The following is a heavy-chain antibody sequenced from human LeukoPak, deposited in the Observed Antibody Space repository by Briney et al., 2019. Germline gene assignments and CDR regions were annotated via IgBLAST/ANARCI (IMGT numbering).Heavy chain of an antibody. CDR1: GFTFSSYA. V-gene: IGHV3-23*01. CDR2: ISGGGYST. Sequence: PGGSLRLSCAASGFTFSSYAMSWVRQAPGKGLEWVSAISGGGYSTYYADSVKGRFTISRDNSKNTLYLQMNSLRAEDTALYFCAQWSRYFDYWGQGTLVTVSS. D-gene: IGHD1-26*01. J-gene: IGHJ4*02. CDR3: AQWSRYFDY.